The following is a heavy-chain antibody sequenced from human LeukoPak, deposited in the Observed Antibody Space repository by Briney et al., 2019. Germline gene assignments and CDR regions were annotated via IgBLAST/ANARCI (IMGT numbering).Heavy chain of an antibody. CDR1: GFTFSSYA. Sequence: GGSLRLSCAASGFTFSSYAMHWVRQAPGKGLEWVAVIWYDGSNKYYADSVKGRFTISRDNSKNTLYLQMNSLRAEDTAVYYCARGMATVPWRGLDYWGQGTLVTVSS. V-gene: IGHV3-33*08. CDR3: ARGMATVPWRGLDY. J-gene: IGHJ4*02. D-gene: IGHD3-3*01. CDR2: IWYDGSNK.